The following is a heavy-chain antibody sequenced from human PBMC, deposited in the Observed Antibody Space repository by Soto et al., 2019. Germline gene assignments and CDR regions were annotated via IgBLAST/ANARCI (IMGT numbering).Heavy chain of an antibody. J-gene: IGHJ4*02. CDR1: GFTFDDYA. Sequence: GGSLRLSCAASGFTFDDYAMHWVRQAPGKGLEWVSGISWNSGSIGYADSVKGRFTISRDNAKNSLYLQMNSLRAEDTALYYCAKDSYGDYGGRYFDYWGQGTLVTVSS. CDR2: ISWNSGSI. D-gene: IGHD4-17*01. CDR3: AKDSYGDYGGRYFDY. V-gene: IGHV3-9*01.